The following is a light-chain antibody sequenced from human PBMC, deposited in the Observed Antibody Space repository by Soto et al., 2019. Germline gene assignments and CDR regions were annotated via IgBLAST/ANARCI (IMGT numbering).Light chain of an antibody. Sequence: AIQMTQSPSSLYASVGDRVTITCRAIQGIRNDLGWYQQKPGKAPKLLIYAPSSLQSGVPSRFSGSGYGTDFSLTISSLQPEDFATYYCLQDYNYPLTFGGGTKVEIK. V-gene: IGKV1-6*01. CDR3: LQDYNYPLT. CDR1: QGIRND. CDR2: APS. J-gene: IGKJ4*01.